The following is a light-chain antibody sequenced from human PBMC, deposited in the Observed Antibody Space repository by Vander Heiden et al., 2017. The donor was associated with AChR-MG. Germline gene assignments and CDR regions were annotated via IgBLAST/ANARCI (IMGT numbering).Light chain of an antibody. Sequence: SYALTQAPPVPVAPGHTARIPGGGNTMGSKPLHGYQQRPGQAPVLVVFYSSRRPSGIPERFSGSNSGNTATLTISRVEAGDEADYYCQVWDSSSAHSVFGTATKVTVL. CDR1: TMGSKP. CDR3: QVWDSSSAHSV. V-gene: IGLV3-21*02. J-gene: IGLJ1*01. CDR2: YSS.